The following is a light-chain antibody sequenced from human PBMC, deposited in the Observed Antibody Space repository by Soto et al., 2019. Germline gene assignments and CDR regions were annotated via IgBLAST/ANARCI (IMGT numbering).Light chain of an antibody. CDR3: QQRSNWPTIT. V-gene: IGKV3-11*01. CDR2: DAS. Sequence: EIVLTDAPSTLSLSRCERSTLSCRASQSVSSYLAWYQQKPGQAPRLLIYDASNRATGIPARFSGSGSGTDFTLTISSLEPEDFAVYYCQQRSNWPTITFGQGTRLEIK. CDR1: QSVSSY. J-gene: IGKJ5*01.